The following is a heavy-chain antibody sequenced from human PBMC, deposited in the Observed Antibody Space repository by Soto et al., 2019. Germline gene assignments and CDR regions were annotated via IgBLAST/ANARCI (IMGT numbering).Heavy chain of an antibody. J-gene: IGHJ3*01. CDR2: IYASGNT. CDR1: GGSISGYY. D-gene: IGHD4-17*01. Sequence: QVQLQESGPGLVKPSETLSLTCTVSGGSISGYYWSWIRQPAGKRLEWIGRIYASGNTNKNPSLKRRVTVSVDTSKHQFSLRLNSVTAADTAVYYCARVGRTRATVTTDAFDVWGQRTKVTVSS. CDR3: ARVGRTRATVTTDAFDV. V-gene: IGHV4-4*07.